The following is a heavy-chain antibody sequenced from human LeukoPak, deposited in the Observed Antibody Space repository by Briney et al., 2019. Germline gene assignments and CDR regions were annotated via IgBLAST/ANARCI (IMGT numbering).Heavy chain of an antibody. V-gene: IGHV1-2*02. CDR3: ARAGGGYDLRSWYFDY. CDR1: GYTFTGYY. J-gene: IGHJ4*02. CDR2: INPNSGGT. Sequence: ASVKVSCKASGYTFTGYYMHWVRQAPGQGLEWMGWINPNSGGTNYAQKFQGRVTMTRDTSISTAHMELSRLRSDDTAVYYCARAGGGYDLRSWYFDYWGQGTLVTVSS. D-gene: IGHD5-12*01.